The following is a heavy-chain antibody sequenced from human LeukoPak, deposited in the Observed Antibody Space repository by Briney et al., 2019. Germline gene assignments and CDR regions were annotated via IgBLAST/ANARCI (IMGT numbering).Heavy chain of an antibody. D-gene: IGHD2-2*01. CDR2: ISYDGSNT. V-gene: IGHV3-30-3*01. CDR3: AREGGGEDIVVVPAATDY. J-gene: IGHJ4*02. Sequence: GGSLRLSCAASGFTFSSYAIHWVRQAPGKGLEWVAVISYDGSNTYYADSVKGRFTISRDNSKNTLYLQMNSLRAEDTAVYYCAREGGGEDIVVVPAATDYWGQGTLVTVSS. CDR1: GFTFSSYA.